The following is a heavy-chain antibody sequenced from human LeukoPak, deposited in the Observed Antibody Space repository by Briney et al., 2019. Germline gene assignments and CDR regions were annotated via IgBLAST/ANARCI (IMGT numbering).Heavy chain of an antibody. Sequence: SETLSLTCTVSGDSFSSVTDYWAWIRQPPGKGLEWIASGDYSGGTYYNPSLESRVAISADMSKNQFSLKLNSVTAADTAVYYCARRTIAAAGEGYLDYWGQGTLVTVSS. CDR2: GDYSGGT. D-gene: IGHD6-13*01. V-gene: IGHV4-39*07. CDR1: GDSFSSVTDY. CDR3: ARRTIAAAGEGYLDY. J-gene: IGHJ4*02.